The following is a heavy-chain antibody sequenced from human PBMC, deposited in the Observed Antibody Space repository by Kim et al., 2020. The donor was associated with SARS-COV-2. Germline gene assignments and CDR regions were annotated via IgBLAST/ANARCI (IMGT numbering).Heavy chain of an antibody. CDR2: INPNTDIT. CDR1: GYTFTTHY. V-gene: IGHV1-46*01. CDR3: ARAPIAVAGTGDY. Sequence: ASVKVSCKASGYTFTTHYMYWVRQAPGQGLEWMGIINPNTDITSYAQKFQDRVTMTRDTSTSTVYMELSSLRSEDTAVYYCARAPIAVAGTGDYWGQGTLVTVSS. J-gene: IGHJ4*02. D-gene: IGHD6-19*01.